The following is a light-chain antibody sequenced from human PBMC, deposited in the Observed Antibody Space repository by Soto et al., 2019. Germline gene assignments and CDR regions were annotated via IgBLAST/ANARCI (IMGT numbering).Light chain of an antibody. Sequence: DIMMAQSADSLAVSLGERATINCKSSQSVLYSSNNKNYLAWYQQKPGQPPKLLIYWASTRESGVPDRFSGSGSGTHFTLTISSLQAEDVAVYYCQQYYSTPRTFGQGTKV. CDR3: QQYYSTPRT. CDR2: WAS. J-gene: IGKJ1*01. V-gene: IGKV4-1*01. CDR1: QSVLYSSNNKNY.